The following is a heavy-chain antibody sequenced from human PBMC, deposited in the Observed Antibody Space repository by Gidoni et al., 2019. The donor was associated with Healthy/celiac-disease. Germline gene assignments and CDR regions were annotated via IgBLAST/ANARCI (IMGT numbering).Heavy chain of an antibody. CDR3: ARVANYYDSSGYYSVGYYFDY. CDR1: GGSISSYY. D-gene: IGHD3-22*01. CDR2: IYYSGST. J-gene: IGHJ4*02. Sequence: QVQLQESGPGLVKPSETLSLTCTVSGGSISSYYWSWIRQPPGKGLEWIGYIYYSGSTNYNPSLKSRVTISVDTSKNQFSLKLSSVTAADTAVYYCARVANYYDSSGYYSVGYYFDYWGQGTRVTVSS. V-gene: IGHV4-59*01.